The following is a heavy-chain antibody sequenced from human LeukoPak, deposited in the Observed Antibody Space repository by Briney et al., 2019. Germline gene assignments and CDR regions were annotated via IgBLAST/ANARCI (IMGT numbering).Heavy chain of an antibody. CDR3: ARDQDGYSGYGSALFDY. CDR1: GYTFTSYY. CDR2: INPSGGST. Sequence: ASVKVSCKASGYTFTSYYMHWVRQAPGQGLEWMGIINPSGGSTSYAQKFQGRVTMTRDTSTSTVYMELSSLRSEDTAVYYCARDQDGYSGYGSALFDYWGQGTLVTVSS. J-gene: IGHJ4*02. D-gene: IGHD5-12*01. V-gene: IGHV1-46*01.